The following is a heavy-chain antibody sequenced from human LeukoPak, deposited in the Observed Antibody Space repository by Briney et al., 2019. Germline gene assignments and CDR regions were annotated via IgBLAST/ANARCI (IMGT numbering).Heavy chain of an antibody. V-gene: IGHV4-39*02. CDR2: IYYSGNT. CDR1: GGSISSSSYY. D-gene: IGHD1-26*01. J-gene: IGHJ4*02. CDR3: ARDSLGAGTVGATSGY. Sequence: SSETLSLTCAVSGGSISSSSYYWGWIRQPPGKGLEWIGNIYYSGNTYYNPSLKSRVTISVDTSKNQFSLKLSSVTAADTAVYYCARDSLGAGTVGATSGYWGQGTLVTVSS.